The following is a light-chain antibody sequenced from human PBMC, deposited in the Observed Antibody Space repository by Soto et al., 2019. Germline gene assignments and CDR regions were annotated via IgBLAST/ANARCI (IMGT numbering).Light chain of an antibody. V-gene: IGLV1-51*01. CDR3: GTWDSSLSVRYV. J-gene: IGLJ1*01. CDR2: DNY. Sequence: QSVLTQPPSVSAAPGQKVTISCSGSSSNIGNNYVSWYQQLPGTAPKLLIYDNYKRPSGIPDRFSGSKSGTSATLGITGLQTGDEADYYCGTWDSSLSVRYVFGTGTKVTVL. CDR1: SSNIGNNY.